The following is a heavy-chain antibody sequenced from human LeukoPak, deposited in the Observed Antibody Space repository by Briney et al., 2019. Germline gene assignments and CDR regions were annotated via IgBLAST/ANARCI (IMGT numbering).Heavy chain of an antibody. Sequence: SGTLSLTCTVSGGSVSTYYWSWIRQPPGKGLEWIGYIYYSGGTNYNPSLKSRVTISVDTSKNQFSLKLSSVTAADAAVYYCARETGYFDYWGQGTLVTVSS. CDR1: GGSVSTYY. CDR2: IYYSGGT. J-gene: IGHJ4*02. CDR3: ARETGYFDY. D-gene: IGHD3-10*01. V-gene: IGHV4-59*02.